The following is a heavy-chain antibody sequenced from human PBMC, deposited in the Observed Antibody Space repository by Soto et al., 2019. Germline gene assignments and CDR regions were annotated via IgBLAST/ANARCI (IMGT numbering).Heavy chain of an antibody. J-gene: IGHJ4*02. CDR3: AHRSSISLFDY. CDR2: IYWDDNK. V-gene: IGHV2-5*02. CDR1: GFSLSTTGVG. Sequence: KESGPTLVQPTQTLTLTCAFSGFSLSTTGVGVGWIRQPPGKALEWLVVIYWDDNKRYSPSLKTRLTITKDTSKNQVVLTMANMDPVDTATYYCAHRSSISLFDYWGQGALVTVSS. D-gene: IGHD3-3*02.